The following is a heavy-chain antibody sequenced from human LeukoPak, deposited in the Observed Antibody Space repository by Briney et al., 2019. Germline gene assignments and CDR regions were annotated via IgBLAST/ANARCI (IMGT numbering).Heavy chain of an antibody. Sequence: PGGSLRLSCAASGFSFSGYEMTWVRQAPGKGLEWVSYISSSGSTIYYADSVKGRFTISRDNAKNSLYLQMNSLRAEDTAVYYCAREYITMVRGVPPDDAFDIWGQGTMVTVSS. CDR2: ISSSGSTI. J-gene: IGHJ3*02. V-gene: IGHV3-48*03. CDR3: AREYITMVRGVPPDDAFDI. D-gene: IGHD3-10*01. CDR1: GFSFSGYE.